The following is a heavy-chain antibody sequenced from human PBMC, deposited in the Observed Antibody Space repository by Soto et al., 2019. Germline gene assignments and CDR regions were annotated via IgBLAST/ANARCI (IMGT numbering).Heavy chain of an antibody. Sequence: QITLKEDGPTLVKPTETLTLTCTFSGFSFTTTRMCVGWPRQPPGTALQWIAIIYWDGESRYNPLRRRRLTLTEDTSKNQVVLNMTNMDPKDTATYYCAHRDSTGTTTYFDSWGQGIPVTVDS. CDR2: IYWDGES. D-gene: IGHD1-1*01. J-gene: IGHJ4*02. CDR1: GFSFTTTRMC. V-gene: IGHV2-5*02. CDR3: AHRDSTGTTTYFDS.